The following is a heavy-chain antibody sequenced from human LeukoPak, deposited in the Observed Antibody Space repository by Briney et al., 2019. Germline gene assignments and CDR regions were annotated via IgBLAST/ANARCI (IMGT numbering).Heavy chain of an antibody. V-gene: IGHV1-18*01. CDR2: ISAYNGNT. D-gene: IGHD1-26*01. CDR1: GYTFTSYG. Sequence: ASVKVSCKASGYTFTSYGISWVRQAPGQGLEWMGWISAYNGNTNYAQKLQGRVTMTTDTSTSTAYMELRSLRSDDTAVYYYARAPIEWELLDGLDYYYMDVWGKGTTVTVSS. J-gene: IGHJ6*03. CDR3: ARAPIEWELLDGLDYYYMDV.